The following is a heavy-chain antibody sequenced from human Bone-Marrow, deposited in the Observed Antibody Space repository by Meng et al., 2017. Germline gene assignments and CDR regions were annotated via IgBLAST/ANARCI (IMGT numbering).Heavy chain of an antibody. D-gene: IGHD6-19*01. J-gene: IGHJ5*02. CDR2: INHGGST. CDR3: ARMIGIAVSKYNWFDP. CDR1: GGSFSGYY. Sequence: ESLKISCAVYGGSFSGYYWRWVRQPPGKGLEWIGEINHGGSTNYNPSFKSRVSISVDTSKNQFYLKLRSVTAADTTVYYCARMIGIAVSKYNWFDPWGQGTLVTVSS. V-gene: IGHV4-34*01.